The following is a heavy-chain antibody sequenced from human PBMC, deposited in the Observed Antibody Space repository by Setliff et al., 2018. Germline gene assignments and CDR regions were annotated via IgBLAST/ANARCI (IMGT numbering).Heavy chain of an antibody. D-gene: IGHD1-1*01. J-gene: IGHJ4*02. CDR1: GGPFSGYY. V-gene: IGHV4-34*01. CDR3: ARIITTKASAADFDY. Sequence: ASETLSLTCAVQGGPFSGYYWSWVRQAPGKGLEWVGSLYYGGSTYSTYYNPSLKSRITISVDTSMNQFSLRLSSVTAADTAVYYCARIITTKASAADFDYWGQGTLVTVSS. CDR2: LYYGGST.